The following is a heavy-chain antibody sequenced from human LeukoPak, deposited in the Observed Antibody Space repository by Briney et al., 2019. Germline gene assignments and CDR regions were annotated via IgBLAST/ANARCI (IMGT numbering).Heavy chain of an antibody. J-gene: IGHJ4*02. CDR3: AKDRRDASSSWVDY. D-gene: IGHD6-13*01. V-gene: IGHV3-21*04. CDR2: ISSSSSYI. Sequence: GGSLRLSCAASGFTFSSYSMNWVRQAPGKGLEWVSSISSSSSYIYYADSVKGRFTISRDNAKNSLYLQMNTLRAEDTAVYYCAKDRRDASSSWVDYWGQGALVTVSS. CDR1: GFTFSSYS.